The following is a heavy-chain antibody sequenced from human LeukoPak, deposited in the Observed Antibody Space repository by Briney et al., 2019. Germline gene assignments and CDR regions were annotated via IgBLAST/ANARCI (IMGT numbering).Heavy chain of an antibody. V-gene: IGHV3-48*01. D-gene: IGHD6-13*01. CDR3: ARDSGPDSSPSISESSQH. CDR1: GFTFGSYS. J-gene: IGHJ1*01. CDR2: ISSSSSTI. Sequence: GGSLRLSCAASGFTFGSYSMNWVRQAPGKGLEWVSYISSSSSTIYYADSVKGRFTISRDNAKNSLYLQMNSLRAEDTAVYYCARDSGPDSSPSISESSQHWGQGTLVTVSS.